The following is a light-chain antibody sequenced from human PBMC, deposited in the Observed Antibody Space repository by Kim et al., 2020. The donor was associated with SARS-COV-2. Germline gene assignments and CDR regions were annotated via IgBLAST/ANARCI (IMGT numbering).Light chain of an antibody. V-gene: IGLV2-8*01. Sequence: GHSAPIACTGTCSDVGANDYVSLYQQHPGKAPKLMIYELTKRPSGVPYRFSGSKSGNTASLTVSGLQAEDEAYYYCSSYAGSNDVRFGGGTQLTVL. CDR3: SSYAGSNDVR. J-gene: IGLJ2*01. CDR1: CSDVGANDY. CDR2: ELT.